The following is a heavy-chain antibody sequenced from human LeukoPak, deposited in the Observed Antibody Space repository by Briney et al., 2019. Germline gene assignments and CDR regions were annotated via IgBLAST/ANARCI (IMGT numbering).Heavy chain of an antibody. D-gene: IGHD3-10*01. V-gene: IGHV3-30*02. CDR2: IRYDGSNK. CDR3: ARGGIITSYAFEI. Sequence: GRSLRLSCAASGFTFSSYGMHWVRQAPGKGLEWVAFIRYDGSNKYYADSVKGRFTISRDNSKNTLYLQMNSLRAEDTAVYYCARGGIITSYAFEIWGQGTMVTVSS. J-gene: IGHJ3*02. CDR1: GFTFSSYG.